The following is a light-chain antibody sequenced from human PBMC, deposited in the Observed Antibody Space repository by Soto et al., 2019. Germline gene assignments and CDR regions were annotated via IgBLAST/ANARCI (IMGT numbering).Light chain of an antibody. J-gene: IGKJ2*03. V-gene: IGKV3-20*01. Sequence: EIVLTQSPVTLSLSPGERATLSCRASQSVTSTYLAWYQQQPGQSPRLIIYGGSTRASGFPDRFSGGGSGPDFTLPISRLEPEDSAVYYCHCQQFDSSRVYSFGQGTKLEI. CDR3: QQFDSSRVYS. CDR2: GGS. CDR1: QSVTSTY.